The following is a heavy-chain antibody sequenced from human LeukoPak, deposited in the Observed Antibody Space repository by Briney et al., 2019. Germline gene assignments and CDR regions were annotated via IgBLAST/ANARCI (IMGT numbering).Heavy chain of an antibody. D-gene: IGHD6-6*01. Sequence: PGGSLRLSCAASGFTFSSYEMNWVRRAPGKGLEWVSYISSGGGAIYYADSVKGRFTISRDNANNSLYLQMNSLRAEDTAVYYCARDGASHPSIYYFDYWGQGALVTVSS. CDR2: ISSGGGAI. CDR1: GFTFSSYE. CDR3: ARDGASHPSIYYFDY. J-gene: IGHJ4*02. V-gene: IGHV3-48*03.